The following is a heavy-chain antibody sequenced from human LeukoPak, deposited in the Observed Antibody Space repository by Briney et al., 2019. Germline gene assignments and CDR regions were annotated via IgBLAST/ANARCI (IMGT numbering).Heavy chain of an antibody. Sequence: GGSLRLSCAASGFTFDDYGMSWVRQAPGRGRVWVSGINWNAGSTGYADSVKGRFTISRDNAKNSLYLQMNSLRAEDTALYYCARDIYYGSGSYYMDVWGKGTTVTVSS. CDR2: INWNAGST. D-gene: IGHD3-10*01. V-gene: IGHV3-20*04. CDR3: ARDIYYGSGSYYMDV. CDR1: GFTFDDYG. J-gene: IGHJ6*03.